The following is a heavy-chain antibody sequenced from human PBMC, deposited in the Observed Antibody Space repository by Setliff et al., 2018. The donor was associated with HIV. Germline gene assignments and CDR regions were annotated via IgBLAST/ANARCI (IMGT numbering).Heavy chain of an antibody. CDR1: GGSISSSNW. V-gene: IGHV4-4*02. CDR2: IYFSGHT. J-gene: IGHJ4*02. Sequence: PSETLSLTCAVSGGSISSSNWWSWVRQPPGKGLEWIGEIYFSGHTNYNPSLKSRVTISVDTSKNQFSLKLSSVTAADTAVYYCARRVSHGSQPSYFDYWGQGTLVTVSS. CDR3: ARRVSHGSQPSYFDY. D-gene: IGHD3-10*01.